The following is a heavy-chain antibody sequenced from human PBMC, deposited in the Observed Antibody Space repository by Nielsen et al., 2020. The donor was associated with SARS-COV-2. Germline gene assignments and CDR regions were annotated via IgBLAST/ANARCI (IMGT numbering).Heavy chain of an antibody. CDR3: ARSGTLDI. V-gene: IGHV3-48*01. CDR2: ISDRGSTI. J-gene: IGHJ3*02. D-gene: IGHD1-26*01. CDR1: GFTFRSYS. Sequence: GESLKISCAASGFTFRSYSMNWVRQAPGKGLEWVSFISDRGSTIYYVDSVKGRFTISRDSAKNSLYLQMNSLRADDTAVYYCARSGTLDIWGQGTMVTVSS.